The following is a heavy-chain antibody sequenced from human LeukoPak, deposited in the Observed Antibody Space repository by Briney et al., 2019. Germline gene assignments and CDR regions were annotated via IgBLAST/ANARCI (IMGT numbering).Heavy chain of an antibody. CDR2: ISGSGART. CDR3: ARGCSGGACYGYHLDP. J-gene: IGHJ5*02. CDR1: GFTFSSYA. Sequence: GGSLRLSCAASGFTFSSYAMSWVRQAPGKGLEWVSAISGSGARTYYADSVKGRFTISRDNAKNSLYLQMNSLRAEDTAVYYCARGCSGGACYGYHLDPWGQGTLVTVSS. V-gene: IGHV3-23*01. D-gene: IGHD2-15*01.